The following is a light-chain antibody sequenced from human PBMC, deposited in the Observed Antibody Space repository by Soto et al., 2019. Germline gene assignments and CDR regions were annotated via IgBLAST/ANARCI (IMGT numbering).Light chain of an antibody. CDR2: GAS. Sequence: EIVMTQSPATLSVSPGERATLSCRASQSVSSNLAWYQQKPGQAPRLLLSGASTRATGIPARFSGSGYGTEFTLPISSLQSEDFAVYYCQQYNNWPPYTFGQGTKLEIK. CDR1: QSVSSN. J-gene: IGKJ2*01. V-gene: IGKV3-15*01. CDR3: QQYNNWPPYT.